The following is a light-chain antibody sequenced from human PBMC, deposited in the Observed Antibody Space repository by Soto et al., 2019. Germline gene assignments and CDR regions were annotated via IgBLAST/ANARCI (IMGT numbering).Light chain of an antibody. CDR3: QQRSNGLT. Sequence: EIVLTQSPATLSLSPGERATLSCRASQSVYNFLAWYQQKPGQAPRLLVYDASNRATGIPARFSGSGSGTDFTLTISSLEPEDFAVYYCQQRSNGLTFGGGTKVEIK. J-gene: IGKJ4*01. CDR2: DAS. V-gene: IGKV3-11*01. CDR1: QSVYNF.